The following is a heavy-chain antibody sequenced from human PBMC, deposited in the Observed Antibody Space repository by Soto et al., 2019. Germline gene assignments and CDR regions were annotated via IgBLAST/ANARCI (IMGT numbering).Heavy chain of an antibody. D-gene: IGHD2-2*01. J-gene: IGHJ5*02. V-gene: IGHV1-3*01. CDR1: GYTFTSYA. CDR2: INAGNGNT. Sequence: GASVKVSCKASGYTFTSYAMHWVRQAPGQRLEWMGWINAGNGNTKYSQKFQGRVTITRDTSASTAYMELSSLRSEDTAVYYCARGYCSSTSCSKIDPWGQGTLVTVSS. CDR3: ARGYCSSTSCSKIDP.